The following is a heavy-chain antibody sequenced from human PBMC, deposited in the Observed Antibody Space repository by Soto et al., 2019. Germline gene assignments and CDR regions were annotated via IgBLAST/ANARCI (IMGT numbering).Heavy chain of an antibody. D-gene: IGHD2-2*01. CDR1: GYTFTSYY. J-gene: IGHJ5*02. CDR3: ARGSRKEYCSRTSCPAGLNWFDP. V-gene: IGHV1-46*01. Sequence: VASVKVSCKASGYTFTSYYMHWVRQAPGQGLEWMGIINPSGGSTSYAQKFQGRVTMTRDTSTSTVYMELSSLRSEDTAVYYCARGSRKEYCSRTSCPAGLNWFDPWGQGTLVTVSS. CDR2: INPSGGST.